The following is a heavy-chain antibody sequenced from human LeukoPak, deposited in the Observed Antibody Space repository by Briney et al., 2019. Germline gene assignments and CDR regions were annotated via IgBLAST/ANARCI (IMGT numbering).Heavy chain of an antibody. CDR2: ISYDGSNK. J-gene: IGHJ4*02. V-gene: IGHV3-30*04. Sequence: PGGSLRLSCAASGFTFSSYAMHWVRQAPGKGLEWVAVISYDGSNKYYADSVKGRFTISRDNSKNTLYLQMNSLRAEDTAVYYCARANIVVVPAAMFFDYWGQGTLVTVSS. D-gene: IGHD2-2*01. CDR1: GFTFSSYA. CDR3: ARANIVVVPAAMFFDY.